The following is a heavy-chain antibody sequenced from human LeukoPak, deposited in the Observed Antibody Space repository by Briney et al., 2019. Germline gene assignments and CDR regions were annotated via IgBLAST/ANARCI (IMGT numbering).Heavy chain of an antibody. CDR1: GFTFTDYY. CDR2: ISSSGSTI. D-gene: IGHD3-3*01. J-gene: IGHJ4*02. CDR3: ARGDFWSGFYTVD. Sequence: SGGSLRLSCAASGFTFTDYYMTWIRQAPGKGLEWVSYISSSGSTIYYADSVKGRFTISRDNAKNSLYLQMNSLRAEDTAVYYCARGDFWSGFYTVDWGQGTLVTVSS. V-gene: IGHV3-11*04.